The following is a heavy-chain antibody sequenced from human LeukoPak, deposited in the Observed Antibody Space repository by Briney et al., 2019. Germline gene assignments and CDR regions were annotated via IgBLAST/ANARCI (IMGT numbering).Heavy chain of an antibody. Sequence: GGSLRLSCAASGFSFSSYGMHWVRQAPGKGLEWVAVIWHDGTNKYYADSVKGRFTISRDNSKNTLFLQMNSLRAEDTAVYYCARDGLSNNWSEFDYWGQGALVTVSS. CDR3: ARDGLSNNWSEFDY. D-gene: IGHD1-1*01. V-gene: IGHV3-33*01. CDR2: IWHDGTNK. J-gene: IGHJ4*02. CDR1: GFSFSSYG.